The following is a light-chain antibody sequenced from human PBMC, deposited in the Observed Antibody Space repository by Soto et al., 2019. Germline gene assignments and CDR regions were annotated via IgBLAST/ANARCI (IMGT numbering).Light chain of an antibody. Sequence: EIVMTQSPATLSVVPGERATLSCRASQSVSSSYLAWYQKKPGQYPRLLIYDAYNRATGIPPRFSGSGSGTDFTLTISSLEPEDSAVYYCQQRHMWTITFGQGTRLEIK. CDR2: DAY. CDR3: QQRHMWTIT. J-gene: IGKJ5*01. CDR1: QSVSSSY. V-gene: IGKV3D-20*02.